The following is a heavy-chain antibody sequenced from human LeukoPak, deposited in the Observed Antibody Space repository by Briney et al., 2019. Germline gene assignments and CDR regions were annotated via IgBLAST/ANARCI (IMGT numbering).Heavy chain of an antibody. V-gene: IGHV4-34*01. CDR3: ARLDSSGYYPQSYFDY. CDR1: GGSFSGYY. Sequence: PSETLSLTCAVDGGSFSGYYWSWIRQPPGKGLEWIGEINHSGSTNYNPSIKSRVTISVDTSKNQFSLNLTSVTAADTAVYYCARLDSSGYYPQSYFDYWGQGTLVTVSS. J-gene: IGHJ4*02. D-gene: IGHD3-22*01. CDR2: INHSGST.